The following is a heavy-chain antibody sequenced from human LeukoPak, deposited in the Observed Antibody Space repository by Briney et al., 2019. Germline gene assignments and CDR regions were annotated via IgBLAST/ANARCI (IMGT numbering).Heavy chain of an antibody. CDR3: ARPRYCSSTSCLSAEYFQR. D-gene: IGHD2-2*01. Sequence: SETLSLTCAVYGGSFSGYYWSRIRQPPGKGLEWIGSTHFSGTTYYNPSLKSRVTISVDTSKNQFSLKLSSVTAADTAVYYCARPRYCSSTSCLSAEYFQRWGQGTLVTVSS. CDR2: THFSGTT. CDR1: GGSFSGYY. V-gene: IGHV4-34*01. J-gene: IGHJ1*01.